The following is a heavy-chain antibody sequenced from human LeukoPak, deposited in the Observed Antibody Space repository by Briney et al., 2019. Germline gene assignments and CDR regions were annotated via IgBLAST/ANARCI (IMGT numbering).Heavy chain of an antibody. CDR2: IYYSGST. Sequence: SETLSLTCTVSGGSISSGGYYWSWIRQHPGKGLEWIGYIYYSGSTNYNPSLKSRVTISVDTSKNQFSLKLSSVTAADTAVYYCARDDMVRGVIDYWGQGTLVTVSS. D-gene: IGHD3-10*01. CDR1: GGSISSGGYY. V-gene: IGHV4-61*08. J-gene: IGHJ4*02. CDR3: ARDDMVRGVIDY.